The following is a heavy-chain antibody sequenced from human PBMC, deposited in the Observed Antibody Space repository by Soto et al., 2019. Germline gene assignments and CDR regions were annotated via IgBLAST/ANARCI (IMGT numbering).Heavy chain of an antibody. CDR2: IYYSGST. CDR1: GGSISRYY. V-gene: IGHV4-59*01. J-gene: IGHJ5*02. D-gene: IGHD3-22*01. Sequence: PSETLSLTCTVSGGSISRYYWSWIRQPPGKGLEWIGYIYYSGSTNYNPSLKSRVTISVDTSKNQFSLKLSSVTAADTAVYYCASSVEDYYDSSGYYSRWFDPWAQGTLVTVS. CDR3: ASSVEDYYDSSGYYSRWFDP.